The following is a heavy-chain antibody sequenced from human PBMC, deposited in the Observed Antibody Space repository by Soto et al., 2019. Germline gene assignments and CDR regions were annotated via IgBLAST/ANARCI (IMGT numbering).Heavy chain of an antibody. CDR1: GFTFSSYS. CDR2: ISSSSSYI. J-gene: IGHJ3*02. V-gene: IGHV3-21*01. Sequence: GGSLRLSCAASGFTFSSYSMNWVRQAPGKGLEWVSSISSSSSYIYYADSVKGRFTITRDNAKNSLYLQMNSLRAEDTAVYYCARLNGDYDAFDIWGQGTMVTVSS. D-gene: IGHD4-17*01. CDR3: ARLNGDYDAFDI.